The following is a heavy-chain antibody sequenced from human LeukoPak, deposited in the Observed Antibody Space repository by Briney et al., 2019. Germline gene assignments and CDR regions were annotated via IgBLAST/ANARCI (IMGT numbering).Heavy chain of an antibody. Sequence: PGGSLRLSCAASGFIFNTYGMNWVRQAPGKGLEWVSAISGSGTNTFYADSVKSRFTISRENSKNTLYLQMNSLRAEDTAVYYCAKDSAKKYDDYWGQGTLVAVSS. CDR2: ISGSGTNT. J-gene: IGHJ4*02. V-gene: IGHV3-23*01. CDR3: AKDSAKKYDDY. D-gene: IGHD2/OR15-2a*01. CDR1: GFIFNTYG.